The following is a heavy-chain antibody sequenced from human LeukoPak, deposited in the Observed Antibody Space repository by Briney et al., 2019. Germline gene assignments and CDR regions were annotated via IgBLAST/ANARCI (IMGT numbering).Heavy chain of an antibody. Sequence: SETLSLTCAVYGGSFSGYYWGWIRQPPGKGLEWIGNIYSSGSTYYNPSLKSRITISVDTSKNQFSLKLSSVTAADTAVYYCARRAFGSGNFDYWGQGTLVTVSS. J-gene: IGHJ4*02. CDR1: GGSFSGYY. CDR3: ARRAFGSGNFDY. CDR2: IYSSGST. V-gene: IGHV4-34*01. D-gene: IGHD3-10*01.